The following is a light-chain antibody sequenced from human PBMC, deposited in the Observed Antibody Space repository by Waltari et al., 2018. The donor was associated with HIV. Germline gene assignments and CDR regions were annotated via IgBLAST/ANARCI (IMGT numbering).Light chain of an antibody. CDR2: DVS. CDR3: SSYTANSRI. J-gene: IGLJ2*01. V-gene: IGLV2-14*03. CDR1: SSDVGGHNS. Sequence: QSALTQPASVSGPLGQSTTISCPGTSSDVGGHNSVSWYQQHPGKAPKRLISDVSNRPSGVSNRFSGSKSGNTASLTISGLQAEDEADYYCSSYTANSRIFGGGTRLTVL.